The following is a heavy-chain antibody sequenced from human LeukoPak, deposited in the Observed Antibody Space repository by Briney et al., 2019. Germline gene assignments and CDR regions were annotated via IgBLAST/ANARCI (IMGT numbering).Heavy chain of an antibody. V-gene: IGHV3-49*03. Sequence: GGSLRLSCTAFGFTFGDYLMSWFRQVPGKGLEWIGFISGGTTGYAESVKGRFTISRDDSTSIDYLQMNSLTTEDTAVYYCSRGSGWLSVYWGQGTLVTVSS. CDR3: SRGSGWLSVY. CDR2: ISGGTT. J-gene: IGHJ4*02. D-gene: IGHD6-19*01. CDR1: GFTFGDYL.